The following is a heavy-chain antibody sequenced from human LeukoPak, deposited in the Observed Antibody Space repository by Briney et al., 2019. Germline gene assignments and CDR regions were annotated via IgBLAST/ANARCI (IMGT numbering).Heavy chain of an antibody. V-gene: IGHV3-23*01. D-gene: IGHD3-9*01. J-gene: IGHJ4*02. Sequence: GGSLRLSCAASGFTFSSYGMHWVRQAPGKGLEWVSAISGSGGSTYYADSVKGRFTISRDNSKNTLYLQMNSLRAEDTAVYYCAKDPDHYYDILTGYYPIFDYWGQGTLVTVSS. CDR1: GFTFSSYG. CDR2: ISGSGGST. CDR3: AKDPDHYYDILTGYYPIFDY.